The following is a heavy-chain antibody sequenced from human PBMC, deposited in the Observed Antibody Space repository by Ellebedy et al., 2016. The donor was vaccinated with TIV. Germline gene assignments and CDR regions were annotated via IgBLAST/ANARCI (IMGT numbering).Heavy chain of an antibody. J-gene: IGHJ3*02. CDR2: ISTGGAT. Sequence: PGGSLRLSCAASGFTFSSCAMGWVRQAPGEGLEWVATISTGGATYYADSVKGRFTISRDNTKNLLYLKMNSLGAEDTAVYHCATARGDHGAFEIWGQGTMVTVSS. CDR1: GFTFSSCA. D-gene: IGHD3-10*01. V-gene: IGHV3-23*01. CDR3: ATARGDHGAFEI.